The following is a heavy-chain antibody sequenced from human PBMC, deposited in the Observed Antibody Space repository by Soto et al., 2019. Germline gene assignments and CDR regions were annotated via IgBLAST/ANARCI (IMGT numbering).Heavy chain of an antibody. Sequence: EVQLVESGGGLVKPGGSLRLSCAASGFTFNNAWMSWVRQAPGKGLEWVGRIRSKTNGGTTDYAAPVKGRFTISRDDSKNTLYLQMNSLKTEDTAMYFCATSCSGGCCYSGHFDYWGQGTLVTVSS. D-gene: IGHD2-15*01. CDR3: ATSCSGGCCYSGHFDY. CDR1: GFTFNNAW. CDR2: IRSKTNGGTT. V-gene: IGHV3-15*01. J-gene: IGHJ4*02.